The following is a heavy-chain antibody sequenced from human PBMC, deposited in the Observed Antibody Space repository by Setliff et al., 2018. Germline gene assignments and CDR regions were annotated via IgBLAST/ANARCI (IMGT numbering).Heavy chain of an antibody. CDR3: ARVASGWWWFDY. CDR1: GLPFSNSN. D-gene: IGHD6-19*01. J-gene: IGHJ4*02. V-gene: IGHV3-21*01. Sequence: PGGSLRLSCVASGLPFSNSNMNWVRQAPGAGREWVSSISSISKYIYYADSWKGRLTISRDSSKNTMYLHMNSLRPEDTAVYYCARVASGWWWFDYWGQGTLVTVSS. CDR2: ISSISKYI.